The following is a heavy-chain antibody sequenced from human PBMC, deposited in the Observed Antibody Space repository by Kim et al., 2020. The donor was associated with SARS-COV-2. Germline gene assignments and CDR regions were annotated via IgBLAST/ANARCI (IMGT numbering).Heavy chain of an antibody. CDR3: ARVMGSSRYYYYMDV. J-gene: IGHJ6*03. Sequence: SLKGRVTISVDTSKNQFSLKLSSVTAADTAVYYCARVMGSSRYYYYMDVWGKGTTVTVSS. V-gene: IGHV4-34*01. D-gene: IGHD6-6*01.